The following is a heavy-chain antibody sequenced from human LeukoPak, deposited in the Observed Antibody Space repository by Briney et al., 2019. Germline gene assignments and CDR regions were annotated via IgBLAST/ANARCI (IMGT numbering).Heavy chain of an antibody. J-gene: IGHJ3*02. Sequence: PGGSLRLSCAASGFTFSSFAMSWVRQAPGKGLEWVSAISGRGDTTYYADSVKGRFTISRDNSKNTLYVQMNSLRAEDTAVYFCARVLGCTNGVCHDAFDIWGQGTVVTVSS. CDR2: ISGRGDTT. D-gene: IGHD2-8*01. CDR3: ARVLGCTNGVCHDAFDI. CDR1: GFTFSSFA. V-gene: IGHV3-23*01.